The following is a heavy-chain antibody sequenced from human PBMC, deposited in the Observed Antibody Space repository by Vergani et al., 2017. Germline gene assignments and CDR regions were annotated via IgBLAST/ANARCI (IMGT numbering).Heavy chain of an antibody. D-gene: IGHD3-10*01. J-gene: IGHJ6*03. Sequence: QVQLAESGGGRVQPGRSLRLSCAASGFSFSSHAIHWVRQAPGKGLEWVAVISNDGSKKYYADSVKGRFTISRDNSKNTLDLQMNSLRTQDTAVDYCAKAGSVTSGSLQYNLYMYVRVKGTTVTVS. V-gene: IGHV3-30*18. CDR3: AKAGSVTSGSLQYNLYMYV. CDR1: GFSFSSHA. CDR2: ISNDGSKK.